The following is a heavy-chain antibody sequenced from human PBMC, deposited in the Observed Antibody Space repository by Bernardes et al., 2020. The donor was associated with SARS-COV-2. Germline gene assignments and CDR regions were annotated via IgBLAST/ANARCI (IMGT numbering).Heavy chain of an antibody. CDR3: ARILRDNGFGSGYYDL. V-gene: IGHV3-21*01. CDR2: ITASTTYI. Sequence: GGSLRLSCAASGFNFSSYAMNWVRQAPGKGLQWVPSITASTTYIQYTDSVEGRFTVSRDNAKNSLYLEMTSLRAEDTAIYYCARILRDNGFGSGYYDLWGRGTLVTVSS. J-gene: IGHJ2*01. CDR1: GFNFSSYA. D-gene: IGHD4-17*01.